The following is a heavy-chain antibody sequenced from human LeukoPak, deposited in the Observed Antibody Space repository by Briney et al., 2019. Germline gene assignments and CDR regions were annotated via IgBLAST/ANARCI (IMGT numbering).Heavy chain of an antibody. Sequence: GGSLRLSCSASGFTFSSYAMHWVRQAPGKGLEYVSGISSNGGSVYADSVKGRFTISRDNSKNTLYLQMNSLRAEDTAVYYCARGENRDYWGQGTLVTVSS. V-gene: IGHV3-64*04. CDR1: GFTFSSYA. CDR2: ISSNGGS. D-gene: IGHD1-26*01. J-gene: IGHJ4*02. CDR3: ARGENRDY.